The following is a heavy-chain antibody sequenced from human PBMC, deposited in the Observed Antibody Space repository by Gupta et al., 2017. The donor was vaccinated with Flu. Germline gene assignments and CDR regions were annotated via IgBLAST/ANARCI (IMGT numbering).Heavy chain of an antibody. CDR3: ARTAGGVSRWTAFDI. V-gene: IGHV4-59*01. Sequence: QVQLQESGPGLVKPSETLSLSCTVSGGSISSFYWSWIRQPPGKGLEWIGYIYYSGSTSIKYSPSLKSRVTMSVDTSKNQFSLKLSSVTAADTAMYYCARTAGGVSRWTAFDIWGQGTMVTVSS. CDR2: IYYSGSTSI. CDR1: GGSISSFY. D-gene: IGHD3-16*01. J-gene: IGHJ3*02.